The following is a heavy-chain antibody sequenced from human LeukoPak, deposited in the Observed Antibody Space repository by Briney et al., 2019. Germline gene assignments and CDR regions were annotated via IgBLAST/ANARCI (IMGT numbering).Heavy chain of an antibody. CDR2: ISGSGGST. J-gene: IGHJ4*02. D-gene: IGHD2-15*01. V-gene: IGHV3-23*01. CDR3: AKVSGGYCSGGSCYADY. CDR1: GFTFSSYA. Sequence: GGSLRLSCAASGFTFSSYAMSWVRQAPGKGLEWVSAISGSGGSTYYADSVKGRFTISRDNSKNTLYLQMNNLRAEDTAVYYCAKVSGGYCSGGSCYADYWGQGTLVTVSS.